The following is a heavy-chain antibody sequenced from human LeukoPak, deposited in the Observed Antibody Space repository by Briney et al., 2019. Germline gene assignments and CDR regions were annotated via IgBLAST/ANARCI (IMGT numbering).Heavy chain of an antibody. V-gene: IGHV1-69*13. CDR1: GGTFSSYA. J-gene: IGHJ3*02. Sequence: SVKVSCKASGGTFSSYAISWVRQAPGQGLEWMGGIIPIFGTANYAQKFQGRVTITADESTSTAYMELSSLGSEDTAVYYCARDQKITMVPAFDIWGQGTMVTVSS. D-gene: IGHD3-10*01. CDR2: IIPIFGTA. CDR3: ARDQKITMVPAFDI.